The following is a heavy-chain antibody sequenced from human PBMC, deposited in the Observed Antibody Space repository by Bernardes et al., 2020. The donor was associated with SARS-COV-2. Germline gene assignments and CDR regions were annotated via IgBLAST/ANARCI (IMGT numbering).Heavy chain of an antibody. CDR3: AKTDDYFWGSYREYYFDY. D-gene: IGHD3-16*02. J-gene: IGHJ4*02. V-gene: IGHV3-23*01. Sequence: GGSLRLSCAATGFTFSSYAMTWVRQAPGKGLDWVSGISDTNSRTYYADSVKGRFTISRDNSKNTLYLQMNSLRAEDTAVYYCAKTDDYFWGSYREYYFDYWGQGTLVTVSS. CDR1: GFTFSSYA. CDR2: ISDTNSRT.